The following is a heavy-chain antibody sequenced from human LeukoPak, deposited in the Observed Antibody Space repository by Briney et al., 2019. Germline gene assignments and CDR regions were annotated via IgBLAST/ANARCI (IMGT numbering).Heavy chain of an antibody. V-gene: IGHV4-39*01. Sequence: ASETLSLTCSVSGGSVSRSSYYWGWIRQPPGKGLEWIGSISYNGSTDYNPSLKSRVSISVDTSKNQFSLRLSSVTAADTAVYYCAKVRAYDELGNPYWHFDLWGRGTLVTVSS. D-gene: IGHD3-10*01. J-gene: IGHJ2*01. CDR2: ISYNGST. CDR3: AKVRAYDELGNPYWHFDL. CDR1: GGSVSRSSYY.